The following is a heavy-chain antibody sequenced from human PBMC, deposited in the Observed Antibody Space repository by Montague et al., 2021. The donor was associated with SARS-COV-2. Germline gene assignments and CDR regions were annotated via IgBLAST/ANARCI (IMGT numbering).Heavy chain of an antibody. CDR1: GGSISSSSYY. CDR2: LYYTGST. Sequence: SETLSTCTVSGGSISSSSYYWGWIRQPPGKGLEWIGSLYYTGSTYYNPSLKSRVTISIDTSKNQFSLKLSSVTAADTAVYYCARDSSSWYYWFDPWGQGTLVTVSS. CDR3: ARDSSSWYYWFDP. D-gene: IGHD6-13*01. V-gene: IGHV4-39*01. J-gene: IGHJ5*02.